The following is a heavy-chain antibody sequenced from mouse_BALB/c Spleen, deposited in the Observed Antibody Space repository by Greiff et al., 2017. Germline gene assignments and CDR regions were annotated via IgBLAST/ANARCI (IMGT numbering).Heavy chain of an antibody. CDR3: ARAYYDLFDY. J-gene: IGHJ2*01. Sequence: EVQLVESGGGLVQPGGSLRLSCATSGFTFTDYYMSWVRQPPGKALEWLGFIRNKANGYTTEYSASVKGRFTISRDNSQSILYLQMNTLRAEDSATYYCARAYYDLFDYWGQGTTLTVSS. CDR2: IRNKANGYTT. CDR1: GFTFTDYY. V-gene: IGHV7-3*02. D-gene: IGHD1-1*02.